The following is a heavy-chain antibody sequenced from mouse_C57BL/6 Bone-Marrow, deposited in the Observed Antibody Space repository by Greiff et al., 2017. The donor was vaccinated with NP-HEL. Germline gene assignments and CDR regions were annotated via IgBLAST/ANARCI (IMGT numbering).Heavy chain of an antibody. J-gene: IGHJ1*03. V-gene: IGHV1-80*01. CDR3: ARCYYYGSSPLYFDV. Sequence: VQLKESGAELVKPGASVKISCKASGYAFSSYWMNWVKQRPGKGLEWIGQIYPGDGDTNYNGKFKGKATLTADKSSSTAYMQLSSLTSEDSAVYFCARCYYYGSSPLYFDVWGTGTTVTVSS. D-gene: IGHD1-1*01. CDR2: IYPGDGDT. CDR1: GYAFSSYW.